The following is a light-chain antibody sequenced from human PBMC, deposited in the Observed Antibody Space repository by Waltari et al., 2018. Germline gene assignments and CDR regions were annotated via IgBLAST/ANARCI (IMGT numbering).Light chain of an antibody. CDR3: SSYTSSGTLVL. V-gene: IGLV2-14*03. Sequence: YQQQPGKAPKLMIYDVNNRPSEISNRFSGSKSGNTASLTISGLQAEDEADYYCSSYTSSGTLVLFGGGTKLTVL. CDR2: DVN. J-gene: IGLJ2*01.